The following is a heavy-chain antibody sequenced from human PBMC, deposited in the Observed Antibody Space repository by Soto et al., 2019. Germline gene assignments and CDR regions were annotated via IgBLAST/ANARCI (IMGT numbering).Heavy chain of an antibody. Sequence: QVQLVQSGAEVKKPGASVKVSCKASGYTFTSNGISWVRQAPGQGLEWMGRISAYNGNTNYAQKLQGRVTMTIDTSTGTAYRERRSLRSVDTAVGFCARVVVALGHRFDPWGQGTLVTVPS. CDR2: ISAYNGNT. V-gene: IGHV1-18*01. D-gene: IGHD2-15*01. CDR3: ARVVVALGHRFDP. CDR1: GYTFTSNG. J-gene: IGHJ5*02.